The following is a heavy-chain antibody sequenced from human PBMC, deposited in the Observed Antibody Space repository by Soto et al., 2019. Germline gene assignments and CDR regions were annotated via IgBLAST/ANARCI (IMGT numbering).Heavy chain of an antibody. Sequence: SETLSLTCTVSGGSIISYYLHWIRQPPGKGLEWIGSVHYSGSTNYNPSLKSQVTISVDTSKNQFSLKVSSVTTADTAVYYCARDLMSGLGAIGYWGQGTPVTVSS. CDR2: VHYSGST. D-gene: IGHD3-10*01. CDR1: GGSIISYY. V-gene: IGHV4-59*01. CDR3: ARDLMSGLGAIGY. J-gene: IGHJ4*02.